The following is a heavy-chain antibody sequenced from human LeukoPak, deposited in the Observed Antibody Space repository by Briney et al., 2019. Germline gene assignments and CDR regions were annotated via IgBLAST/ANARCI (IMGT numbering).Heavy chain of an antibody. D-gene: IGHD6-13*01. J-gene: IGHJ3*02. CDR1: GDSVPSNSAA. V-gene: IGHV6-1*01. CDR3: ARGPSGTGAFDI. CDR2: TYYRSKWYK. Sequence: SQTLSLTCAISGDSVPSNSAAWNWIRQSPSRGLEWLGRTYYRSKWYKEYAVSVKSPITINPDTSKNQISLQLNSVTPEDTAVYYCARGPSGTGAFDIWGQGTMVTVSS.